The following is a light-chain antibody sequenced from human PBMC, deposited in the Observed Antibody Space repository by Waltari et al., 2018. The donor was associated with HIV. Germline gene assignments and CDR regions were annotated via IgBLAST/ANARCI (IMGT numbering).Light chain of an antibody. CDR2: GAS. CDR1: QSVSSSY. V-gene: IGKV3-20*01. CDR3: QQYGSSPPYT. J-gene: IGKJ2*01. Sequence: EIVLTQSPGTLSLSPGERATHSCKAKQSVSSSYLAWYQQNPVQAPRLLIDGASSRATGIPDRFSVSGSGTDFTLTISRLEPEDFAVYYWQQYGSSPPYTFGQGTKLEIK.